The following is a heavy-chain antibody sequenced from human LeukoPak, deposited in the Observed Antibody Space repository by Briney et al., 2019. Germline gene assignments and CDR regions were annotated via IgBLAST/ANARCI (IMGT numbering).Heavy chain of an antibody. CDR2: IYTSGST. CDR3: ARDPRGDYVRWYFDL. CDR1: GGSISSGGYY. J-gene: IGHJ2*01. D-gene: IGHD4-17*01. V-gene: IGHV4-61*02. Sequence: SETLSLTCTVSGGSISSGGYYWSWIRQPAGKGLEWVGRIYTSGSTNYNPSLKSRVTMSVDTSKNQFSLKLSSVTAADTAVYYCARDPRGDYVRWYFDLWGRGTLVTVSS.